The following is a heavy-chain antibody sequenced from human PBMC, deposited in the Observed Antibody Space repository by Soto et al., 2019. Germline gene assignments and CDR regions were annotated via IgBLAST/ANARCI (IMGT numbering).Heavy chain of an antibody. CDR1: GGSTSSDNY. Sequence: TLSLTCTVSGGSTSSDNYWSWIRQPPGKGLEWIGHIYYSGNTDYNPSLKSRLAISIDTSKNQFSLKLSSVTAEDTAVYFCAREGGESSDGLYYFDSWGQGSLVTVSS. D-gene: IGHD3-16*01. J-gene: IGHJ4*02. V-gene: IGHV4-30-4*01. CDR3: AREGGESSDGLYYFDS. CDR2: IYYSGNT.